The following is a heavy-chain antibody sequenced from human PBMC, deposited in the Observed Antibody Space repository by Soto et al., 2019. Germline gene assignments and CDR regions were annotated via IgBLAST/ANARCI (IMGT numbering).Heavy chain of an antibody. V-gene: IGHV1-69*01. Sequence: QVLLVQSGAEMKQPGSSVSVFCKASGDWFTNYAFTWVRQAPGQGPEWLGGIILALGTPHYSQRFQGRLTITADESSSTVYMELGSLRLDDTAVYYCGRYCTNTKCRGGYYLDLWGQGTLLTVSS. CDR1: GDWFTNYA. J-gene: IGHJ5*02. D-gene: IGHD2-8*01. CDR2: IILALGTP. CDR3: GRYCTNTKCRGGYYLDL.